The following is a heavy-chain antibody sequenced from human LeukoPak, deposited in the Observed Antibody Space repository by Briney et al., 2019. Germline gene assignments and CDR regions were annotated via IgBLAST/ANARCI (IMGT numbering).Heavy chain of an antibody. V-gene: IGHV4-59*01. CDR3: ARGGSSGYDPFDY. Sequence: PSETLSLTCTVSGGSISNYYWSWIRQTPGKGLEWIGYIFYSGSTNYNPSLKSRVTISVDTSKNQFSLKVTPVTAADTAVYYCARGGSSGYDPFDYWGQGTLVIVSS. D-gene: IGHD5-12*01. J-gene: IGHJ4*02. CDR1: GGSISNYY. CDR2: IFYSGST.